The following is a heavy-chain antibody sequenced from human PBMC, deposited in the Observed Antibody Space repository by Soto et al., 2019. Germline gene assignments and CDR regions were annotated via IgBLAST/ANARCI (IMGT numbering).Heavy chain of an antibody. V-gene: IGHV3-11*06. Sequence: GGPLILSCAATGCTVSDYYMSWIRPAPGKGLEWLSYSSNSGTYTRYADSVKGRFSISRDNAKNSLYLQINSLRGEDSATYYCARSGDNYNVLDYWGQGTPVTVSS. CDR3: ARSGDNYNVLDY. D-gene: IGHD3-10*02. CDR2: SSNSGTYT. CDR1: GCTVSDYY. J-gene: IGHJ4*02.